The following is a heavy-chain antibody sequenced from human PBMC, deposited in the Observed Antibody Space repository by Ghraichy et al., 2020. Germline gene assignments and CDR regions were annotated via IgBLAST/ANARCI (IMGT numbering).Heavy chain of an antibody. Sequence: SETLSLTCVVSGASLTSGCYSWIWIRQAPGKGLECLGYFYYNGATHFDPSLKIRLTISMATSKNQFSMALAAVTAAATAVYYCARQSRTYGSGSLSPIFVYRREGILVCDRSACTNSPNVFALSLCSTQPDGNVVIQ. J-gene: IGHJ1*01. CDR3: ARQSRTYGSGSLSPIFVYRREGILVCDRSACTNSPNVFALSLCSTQPDGNVVIQ. CDR1: GASLTSGCYS. CDR2: FYYNGAT. V-gene: IGHV4-30-4*07. D-gene: IGHD3-10*01.